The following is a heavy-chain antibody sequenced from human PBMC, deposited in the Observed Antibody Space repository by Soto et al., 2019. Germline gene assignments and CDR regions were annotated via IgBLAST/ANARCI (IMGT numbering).Heavy chain of an antibody. Sequence: ASVKVSCKASGYTFTSYGISWVRQAPGQGLEWMGWISAYNGNTNYAQKLQGRVTMTTDTSTSTAYMELRSLRSDDTAVYYCARLSTGHYDILTGYYDYWGRGTLVTVSS. CDR3: ARLSTGHYDILTGYYDY. CDR1: GYTFTSYG. CDR2: ISAYNGNT. D-gene: IGHD3-9*01. J-gene: IGHJ4*02. V-gene: IGHV1-18*01.